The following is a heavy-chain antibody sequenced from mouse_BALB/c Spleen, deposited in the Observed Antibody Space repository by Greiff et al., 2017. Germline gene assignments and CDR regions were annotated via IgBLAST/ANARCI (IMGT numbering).Heavy chain of an antibody. V-gene: IGHV14-4*02. Sequence: EVNVVESGAELVRSGASVKLSCTASGFNIKDYYMHWVKQRPEQGLEWIGWIDPENGDTEYAPKFQGKATMTADTSSNTAYLQLSSLTSEDTAVYYCNASPTGRRFAYWGQGTLVTVSA. J-gene: IGHJ3*01. D-gene: IGHD4-1*02. CDR2: IDPENGDT. CDR1: GFNIKDYY. CDR3: NASPTGRRFAY.